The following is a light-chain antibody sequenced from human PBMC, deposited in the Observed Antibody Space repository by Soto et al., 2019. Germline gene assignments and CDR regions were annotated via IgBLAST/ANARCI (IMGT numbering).Light chain of an antibody. V-gene: IGLV2-14*03. CDR3: SSYTSRDTLV. Sequence: QSALTQPASVSGSPGQSITISCTGTSSDVGGYDHVSWYQQHPGKAPKLIIYDVNIRPSGVSNRFSGSKSGNTASLAVSGLQAEDEADYYCSSYTSRDTLVFGGGIKLTVL. J-gene: IGLJ3*02. CDR2: DVN. CDR1: SSDVGGYDH.